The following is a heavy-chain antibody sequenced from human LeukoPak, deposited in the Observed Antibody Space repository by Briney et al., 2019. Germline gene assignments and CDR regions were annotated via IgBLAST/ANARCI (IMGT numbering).Heavy chain of an antibody. CDR2: IYYSGST. J-gene: IGHJ6*03. Sequence: SETLSLTCTVSGGSISSYYWSWIRQPPGKGLEWIGYIYYSGSTNYNPSLKSRVTISVDTSKNQFSLKLSSVTAADTAVYYCARDLYASHNNYYMDVWGKGTTVTVSS. CDR1: GGSISSYY. CDR3: ARDLYASHNNYYMDV. V-gene: IGHV4-59*13. D-gene: IGHD2-8*01.